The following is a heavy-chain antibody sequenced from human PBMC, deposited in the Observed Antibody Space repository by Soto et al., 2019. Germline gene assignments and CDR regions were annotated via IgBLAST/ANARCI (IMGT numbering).Heavy chain of an antibody. CDR3: ARQLELQYYYYGMDV. D-gene: IGHD1-7*01. V-gene: IGHV5-51*01. Sequence: GESLKISCKGSGYNFTNYRIGWVRQLPGKGLEWMGIIYPGDSDTRYSPSFQGQVTITADKSISTAYLQWSSLKASDTAMYYCARQLELQYYYYGMDVWGQGTTVTVSS. J-gene: IGHJ6*02. CDR2: IYPGDSDT. CDR1: GYNFTNYR.